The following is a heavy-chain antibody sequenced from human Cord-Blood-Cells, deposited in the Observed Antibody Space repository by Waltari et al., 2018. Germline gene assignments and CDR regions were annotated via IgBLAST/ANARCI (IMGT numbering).Heavy chain of an antibody. V-gene: IGHV1-69*01. Sequence: QVQLVQSGAEVKKPGSSVKVYCKASGGTFSSYAISWVRQAHGQGLEWMGGIIPILGTANYAPECQGRGTITADEATSTAYMELSSLRSEDTAVYYCALTLVVPAAPDYYYYYMDVGGKGTTVTVSS. D-gene: IGHD2-2*01. CDR3: ALTLVVPAAPDYYYYYMDV. J-gene: IGHJ6*03. CDR1: GGTFSSYA. CDR2: IIPILGTA.